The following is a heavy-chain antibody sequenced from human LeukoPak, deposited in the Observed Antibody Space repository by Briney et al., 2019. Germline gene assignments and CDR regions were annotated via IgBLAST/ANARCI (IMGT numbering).Heavy chain of an antibody. Sequence: GGSLRLSCAASGFTFSSYSMNWVRQAPGKGLEWVAFTRYDGSNKYYADSVKGRFTISRDNSKNTLYLQMNSLRAEDTAVYYCAREAEEAFDIWGQGTMVTVSS. D-gene: IGHD1-14*01. CDR1: GFTFSSYS. CDR2: TRYDGSNK. V-gene: IGHV3-30*02. CDR3: AREAEEAFDI. J-gene: IGHJ3*02.